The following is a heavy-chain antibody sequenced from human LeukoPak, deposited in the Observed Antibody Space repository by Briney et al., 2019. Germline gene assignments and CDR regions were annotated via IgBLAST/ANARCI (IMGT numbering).Heavy chain of an antibody. CDR3: ASADYDMAFDI. D-gene: IGHD3-9*01. CDR1: GGSMTSYY. V-gene: IGHV4-59*12. Sequence: SETLSLTCSVSGGSMTSYYWSWIRQPPGRGLEWIGNIYYSGSTDYNPSLKSRFTMSVDTSKNQFSLKLSSVTAADTAVYYCASADYDMAFDIWGQGTMVTVSS. CDR2: IYYSGST. J-gene: IGHJ3*02.